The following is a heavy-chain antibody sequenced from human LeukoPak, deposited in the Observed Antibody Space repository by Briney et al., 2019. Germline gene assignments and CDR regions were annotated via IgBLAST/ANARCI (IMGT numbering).Heavy chain of an antibody. CDR3: ARDPLRGFDI. CDR2: IYYSGST. J-gene: IGHJ3*02. CDR1: GGSISSYY. V-gene: IGHV4-59*12. Sequence: SETLSLTCTVSGGSISSYYWSWIRQPPGKGLEWIGYIYYSGSTNYNPSLKSRVTISVDTSKNQFSLKLSSVTAADTAVYYCARDPLRGFDIWGQGTMVTVSS.